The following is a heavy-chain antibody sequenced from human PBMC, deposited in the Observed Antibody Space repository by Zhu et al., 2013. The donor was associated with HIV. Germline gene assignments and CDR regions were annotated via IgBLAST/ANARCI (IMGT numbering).Heavy chain of an antibody. Sequence: QVQLVQSGAEVKKPGASVKVSCKASGYTFTSYDINWVRQATGQGLEWMGGIIPIFGTANYAQKFQGRVTITADKSTSTAYMELSSLRSEDTAVYYCAREGESGIAAAAHWFDPWGQGTLVTVSS. V-gene: IGHV1-69*06. CDR2: IIPIFGTA. CDR3: AREGESGIAAAAHWFDP. D-gene: IGHD6-13*01. CDR1: GYTFTSYD. J-gene: IGHJ5*02.